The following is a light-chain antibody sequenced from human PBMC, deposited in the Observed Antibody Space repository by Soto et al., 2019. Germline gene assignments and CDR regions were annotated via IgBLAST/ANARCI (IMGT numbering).Light chain of an antibody. CDR2: AAS. CDR3: QQHSHWPPWT. CDR1: QSVRAF. V-gene: IGKV3-11*01. Sequence: EIVFTQSPATLSLSPGERATLSCRASQSVRAFLDWYQQKPGQAPRLLIYAASNRATGIPDRFSGSGSGTDFTLTISSLEPEDFAVYYCQQHSHWPPWTFGQGTKVDIK. J-gene: IGKJ1*01.